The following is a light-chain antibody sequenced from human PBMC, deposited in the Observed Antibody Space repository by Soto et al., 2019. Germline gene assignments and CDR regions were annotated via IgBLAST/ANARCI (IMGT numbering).Light chain of an antibody. J-gene: IGKJ1*01. CDR1: QGISSY. Sequence: AIRMTQSPSSFSASTGDRVTITCRASQGISSYLAWYQQKSGKAPNLLIYAASTLQSGVPSRFSGSGSGTVFTLTISCLQSEDFATYYCQQYCSYPSTFGQGTKVEIK. V-gene: IGKV1-8*01. CDR2: AAS. CDR3: QQYCSYPST.